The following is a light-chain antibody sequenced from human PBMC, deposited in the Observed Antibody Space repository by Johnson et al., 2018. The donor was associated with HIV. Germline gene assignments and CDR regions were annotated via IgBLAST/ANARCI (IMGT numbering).Light chain of an antibody. Sequence: QSVLTQPPSVSAAPGQKVTISCSGSSSNIGNNFVSWYQQLTGTAPKLLIYENNKRPSGITDRFSGSKSGTSATLGITGLQTGDEADDYCGTRDSSLSAGGVFGTGTKVTVL. V-gene: IGLV1-51*02. CDR1: SSNIGNNF. J-gene: IGLJ1*01. CDR2: ENN. CDR3: GTRDSSLSAGGV.